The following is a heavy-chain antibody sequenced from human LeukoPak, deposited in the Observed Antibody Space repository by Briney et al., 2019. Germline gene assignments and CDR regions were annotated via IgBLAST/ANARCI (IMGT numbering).Heavy chain of an antibody. CDR2: ITGSGSGGYT. Sequence: GGSLRLSCAASGFTFNIYAMAWVRQAPGKGLEWVSGITGSGSGGYTYYADSVKGRFTISRDNSQNTLYLQMNSLRAEDTALYYCARVLDHSAYDFRGYWGQGALVTVSS. D-gene: IGHD5-12*01. J-gene: IGHJ4*02. CDR1: GFTFNIYA. CDR3: ARVLDHSAYDFRGY. V-gene: IGHV3-23*01.